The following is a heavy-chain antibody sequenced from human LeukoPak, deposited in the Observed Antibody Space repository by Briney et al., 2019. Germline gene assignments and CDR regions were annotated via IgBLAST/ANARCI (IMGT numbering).Heavy chain of an antibody. CDR2: INPNSGGT. Sequence: GRSLRLSCAASGFTFSSYALHWVRQAPGQGLEWMGWINPNSGGTNYAQKFQGRVTTTRDTSISTAYMELSRLRSDDTAVYYCAGLRYRGGIGDWFDPWGQGTLVTVSS. V-gene: IGHV1-2*02. CDR1: GFTFSSYA. J-gene: IGHJ5*02. CDR3: AGLRYRGGIGDWFDP. D-gene: IGHD3-10*01.